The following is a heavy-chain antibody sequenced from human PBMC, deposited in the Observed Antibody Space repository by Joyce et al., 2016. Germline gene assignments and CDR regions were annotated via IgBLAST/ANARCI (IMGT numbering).Heavy chain of an antibody. D-gene: IGHD2-2*01. V-gene: IGHV3-23*01. CDR3: VKEEDIVVVPAASSY. CDR2: MSGSGDRT. Sequence: EVQLLESGGGLVQPGGSLRLSCAASGFTFSSYAMTWVRQAPGNGLEGGSVMSGSGDRTDYADSVKVRFTISRDNSKNTLYLQMNSLRAEDTAVYYCVKEEDIVVVPAASSYWGQGTLVTVSS. J-gene: IGHJ4*02. CDR1: GFTFSSYA.